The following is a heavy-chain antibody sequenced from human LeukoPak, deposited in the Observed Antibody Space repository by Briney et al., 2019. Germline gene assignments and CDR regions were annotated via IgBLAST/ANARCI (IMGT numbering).Heavy chain of an antibody. V-gene: IGHV3-74*01. CDR2: INSDGSSR. CDR1: GFTFSNYA. CDR3: ASPSRYCSSTSCFAEYFQL. Sequence: PGGSLRLSCEASGFTFSNYAMYWVRQAPGKGLVWVSRINSDGSSRNYADSVKGRFTIPRDNSKNTLYLQMNSLRAEDTAVYYCASPSRYCSSTSCFAEYFQLWGQGTLVTVSS. D-gene: IGHD2-2*01. J-gene: IGHJ1*01.